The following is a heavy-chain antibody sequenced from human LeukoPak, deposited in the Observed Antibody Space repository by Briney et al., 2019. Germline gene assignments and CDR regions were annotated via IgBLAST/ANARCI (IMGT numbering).Heavy chain of an antibody. Sequence: SETLSLTCTVSLASINTFYWSWIRQPPGKGLEWVGNIYYSGSIIYNPSLRSRVTISVDTSKNQFSLKLDSVTAADTAVYYCARGGLYSSIWGQGTLVTVSS. J-gene: IGHJ4*02. CDR1: LASINTFY. D-gene: IGHD6-13*01. CDR2: IYYSGSI. V-gene: IGHV4-59*01. CDR3: ARGGLYSSI.